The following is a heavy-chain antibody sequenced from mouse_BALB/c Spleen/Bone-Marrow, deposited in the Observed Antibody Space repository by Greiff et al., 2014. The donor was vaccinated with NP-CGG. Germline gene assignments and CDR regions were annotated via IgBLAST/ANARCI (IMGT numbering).Heavy chain of an antibody. Sequence: VQLQQSGAELVRPGASVTLSCKASGYKFTDYEMHWVKQTPVHGLEWIGSIDPETGGTAYNQNFKGKDTLTADRSSTTAYMELRSLTSEDSAVYYCTREGIYFGYDVPMDYWGQGTSVTVSS. CDR1: GYKFTDYE. J-gene: IGHJ4*01. CDR3: TREGIYFGYDVPMDY. CDR2: IDPETGGT. D-gene: IGHD2-2*01. V-gene: IGHV1-15*01.